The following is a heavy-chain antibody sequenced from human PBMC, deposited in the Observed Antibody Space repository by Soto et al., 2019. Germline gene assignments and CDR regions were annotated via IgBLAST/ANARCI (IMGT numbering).Heavy chain of an antibody. D-gene: IGHD1-26*01. CDR1: GFTFSSYA. CDR3: AQGTGKWEIPYDYGMDV. J-gene: IGHJ6*02. V-gene: IGHV3-23*01. Sequence: PVGSLRLSCAASGFTFSSYAMNWVRQAPGKGLEWVSSISGTGSRTYYADSAKGRFTISRDNSKNTLYLQMSSLRAEDTAVYYCAQGTGKWEIPYDYGMDVWGHGTTVTV. CDR2: ISGTGSRT.